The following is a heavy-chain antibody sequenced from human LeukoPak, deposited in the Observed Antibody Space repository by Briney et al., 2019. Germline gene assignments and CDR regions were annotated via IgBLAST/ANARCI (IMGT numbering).Heavy chain of an antibody. V-gene: IGHV3-48*04. CDR1: GFTFSSFG. J-gene: IGHJ4*02. CDR2: ITSSSSAI. CDR3: ARDDGDYVPNYFDY. Sequence: GGSLRLSCAASGFTFSSFGMNWVRQAPGKGLEWVSYITSSSSAIYYADSVKGRFTISRDNAKNSLYLQMNSLRAEDTAVYYCARDDGDYVPNYFDYWGQGTLVTVSS. D-gene: IGHD4-17*01.